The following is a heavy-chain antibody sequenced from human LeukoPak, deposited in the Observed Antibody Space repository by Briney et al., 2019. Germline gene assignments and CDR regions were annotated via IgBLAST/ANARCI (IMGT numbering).Heavy chain of an antibody. CDR2: IYYSGST. Sequence: SETLSLTCSVSGGSISSSSYYWGWIRQPPGKGLEWIGSIYYSGSTYYNPSLKSRVTISVDTSKNQFSLKLSSVTAADTAVYYCARQGSFGPRNYDFWSGYYSDYWGQGTLVTVSS. D-gene: IGHD3-3*01. J-gene: IGHJ4*02. CDR3: ARQGSFGPRNYDFWSGYYSDY. CDR1: GGSISSSSYY. V-gene: IGHV4-39*01.